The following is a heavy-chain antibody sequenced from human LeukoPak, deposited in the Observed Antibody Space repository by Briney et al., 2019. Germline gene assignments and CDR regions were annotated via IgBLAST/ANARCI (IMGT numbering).Heavy chain of an antibody. Sequence: PGGSLRLSCAASGFTFSSYWMSWVRQAPGKGLEWVANIKEDGSEKYYVDSVKGRFTISRDNAKNSLYLQMNSLRAEDTAVYYCARVDFDILTGYHTPDNWGQGTLVTVSS. CDR3: ARVDFDILTGYHTPDN. D-gene: IGHD3-9*01. J-gene: IGHJ4*02. V-gene: IGHV3-7*01. CDR2: IKEDGSEK. CDR1: GFTFSSYW.